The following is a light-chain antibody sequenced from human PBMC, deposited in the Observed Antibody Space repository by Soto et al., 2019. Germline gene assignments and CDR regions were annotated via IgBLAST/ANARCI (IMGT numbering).Light chain of an antibody. J-gene: IGLJ1*01. CDR3: CSHTSSSPYV. CDR1: SSDVGGYNY. V-gene: IGLV2-14*01. CDR2: EVS. Sequence: QSVLTQPASVSGSPGQSITISCTGTSSDVGGYNYVSWYQQHPGKAPKLMIYEVSNRPSGVSHRFSGSKSGNTASLTISGLQAEDEADYYCCSHTSSSPYVFGTGPKVSVL.